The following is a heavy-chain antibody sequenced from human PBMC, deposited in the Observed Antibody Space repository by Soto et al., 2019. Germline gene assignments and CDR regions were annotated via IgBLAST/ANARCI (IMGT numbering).Heavy chain of an antibody. CDR3: VRAHCSGDSCQRDFYGMDV. CDR1: GFIFSRSW. V-gene: IGHV3-74*01. J-gene: IGHJ6*02. CDR2: INGDGSIT. Sequence: PGGSLRLSCVASGFIFSRSWMHWVRHAPGKGLVWVSRINGDGSITDHAEFVKGRFTISRDNAKNTLYLQMNSLRDEDRAVYYCVRAHCSGDSCQRDFYGMDVWGQGTSVTVSS. D-gene: IGHD2-15*01.